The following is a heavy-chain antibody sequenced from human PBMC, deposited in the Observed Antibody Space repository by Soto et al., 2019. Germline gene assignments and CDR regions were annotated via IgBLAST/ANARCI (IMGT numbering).Heavy chain of an antibody. CDR2: ISGSGGST. CDR1: GFTFSSYA. CDR3: AKDRGYSSSYGY. D-gene: IGHD6-6*01. V-gene: IGHV3-23*01. Sequence: GGSLRLSCAASGFTFSSYAMSWVRQAPGKGLEWVSAISGSGGSTYYADSVKGWFTISRDNSKSTLYLQMNSLRAEDTAVYYCAKDRGYSSSYGYWGQGTLVTVSS. J-gene: IGHJ4*02.